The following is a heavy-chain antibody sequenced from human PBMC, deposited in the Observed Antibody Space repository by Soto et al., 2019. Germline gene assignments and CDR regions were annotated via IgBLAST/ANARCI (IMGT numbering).Heavy chain of an antibody. CDR3: AKVMPGDYYGSGSYYKTPLILDY. CDR2: ISGSGGST. J-gene: IGHJ4*02. Sequence: GGSLRLSCAASGFTFSSYAMSWVRQAPGKGLEWVSAISGSGGSTYYADSVKGRFTISRENSNNTLYLQRNSLRAEDTAVYYCAKVMPGDYYGSGSYYKTPLILDYWGQGTLVTVSS. D-gene: IGHD3-10*01. CDR1: GFTFSSYA. V-gene: IGHV3-23*01.